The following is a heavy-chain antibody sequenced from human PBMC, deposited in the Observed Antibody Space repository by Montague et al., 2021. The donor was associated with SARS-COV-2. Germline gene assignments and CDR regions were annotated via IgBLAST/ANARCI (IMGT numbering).Heavy chain of an antibody. V-gene: IGHV4-34*01. J-gene: IGHJ4*01. D-gene: IGHD3-10*01. Sequence: SETLSLTCAVYGGSFSGYYWNWIRQPPGKGLGWIGEINHSGSTNYNPSLKSRVTMSVDTSKNQFSLKLSSVTAADTAVYYCARGARQGYGFRLGSFDSWGHGTLVTVSS. CDR3: ARGARQGYGFRLGSFDS. CDR2: INHSGST. CDR1: GGSFSGYY.